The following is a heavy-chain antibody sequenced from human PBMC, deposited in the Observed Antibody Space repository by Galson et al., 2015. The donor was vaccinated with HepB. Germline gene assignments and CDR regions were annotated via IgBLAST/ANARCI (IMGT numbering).Heavy chain of an antibody. J-gene: IGHJ4*02. CDR3: ASGLVPYGDAIFDN. CDR2: INPNSGGT. Sequence: SVKVSCKASGYTFTSYYLYWVRQAPGQGLEWMGRINPNSGGTDFAQKFQGRVTMTRDTSISTAYMELSGLRTEDTAVYYCASGLVPYGDAIFDNWGQGTLVTVSS. V-gene: IGHV1-2*06. D-gene: IGHD4-17*01. CDR1: GYTFTSYY.